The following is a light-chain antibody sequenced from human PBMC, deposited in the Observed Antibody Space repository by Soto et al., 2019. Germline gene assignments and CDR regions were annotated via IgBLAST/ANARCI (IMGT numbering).Light chain of an antibody. Sequence: EIVLTQSPGTLSLSPGERAALSFGASQSVSSNYLAWYQQKPGQAPRLLIYGASRRATGFPARFSGSGSGTDFTLTISSLQSEDFAVYYCQQYDNWPWTFGQGTKVDNK. CDR1: QSVSSN. CDR2: GAS. V-gene: IGKV3-15*01. J-gene: IGKJ1*01. CDR3: QQYDNWPWT.